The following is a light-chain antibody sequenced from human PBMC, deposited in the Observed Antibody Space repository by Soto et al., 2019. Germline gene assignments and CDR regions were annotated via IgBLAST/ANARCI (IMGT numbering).Light chain of an antibody. CDR2: DAS. Sequence: MQHTQSPTTLSASVGDRVTSTCRASQTIRSLLAWYQQKPGKAPKALIYDASRLGSGVPSRFSGSGSGTEFPLTISSLPPDDFAYYFCQQYQPYATFGQGTRLDIK. J-gene: IGKJ5*01. CDR1: QTIRSL. V-gene: IGKV1-5*01. CDR3: QQYQPYAT.